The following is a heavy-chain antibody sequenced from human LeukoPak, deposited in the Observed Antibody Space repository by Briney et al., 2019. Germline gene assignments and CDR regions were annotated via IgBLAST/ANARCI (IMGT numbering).Heavy chain of an antibody. D-gene: IGHD3-10*01. CDR1: GGSISSGIYY. CDR3: ARLKWFGELWHYYYYMDV. J-gene: IGHJ6*03. V-gene: IGHV4-61*02. CDR2: IYTSGSI. Sequence: PSETLSLTCTVSGGSISSGIYYWSWIRQSAGKGLEWIGRIYTSGSINYNPSLKSRVTISVDTSKNQFSLKLSSVTAADTAVYYCARLKWFGELWHYYYYMDVWGKGTTVTISS.